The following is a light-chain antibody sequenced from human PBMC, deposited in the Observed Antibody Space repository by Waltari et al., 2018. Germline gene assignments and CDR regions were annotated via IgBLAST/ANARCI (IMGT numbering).Light chain of an antibody. Sequence: QSALTQPPSVSGSPGQSVTISCTGTSIDVAVYNRFSWYQQPPGTAPKLMLSDVSNRPSGVPDRFSGSKSGNTASLTISGLQAEDESYYYCSSFTSTNTWVFGGGTKLTVL. CDR1: SIDVAVYNR. CDR3: SSFTSTNTWV. J-gene: IGLJ3*02. V-gene: IGLV2-18*02. CDR2: DVS.